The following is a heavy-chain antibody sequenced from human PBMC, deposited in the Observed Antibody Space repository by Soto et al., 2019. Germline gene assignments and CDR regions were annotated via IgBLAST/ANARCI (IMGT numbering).Heavy chain of an antibody. V-gene: IGHV3-66*01. CDR1: GFTVSSNY. Sequence: GGSLRLSCAASGFTVSSNYMSWVRQAPGKGLEWVSVIYSGGSTYYADSVKGRFTISRDNSKNTLYLQMNSLRAEDTAVYYCATNFGTVVYMDVWGKGTTVTVSS. CDR2: IYSGGST. D-gene: IGHD3-3*01. J-gene: IGHJ6*03. CDR3: ATNFGTVVYMDV.